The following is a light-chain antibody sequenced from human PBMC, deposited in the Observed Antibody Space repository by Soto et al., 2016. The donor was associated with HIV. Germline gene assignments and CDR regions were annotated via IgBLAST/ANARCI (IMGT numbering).Light chain of an antibody. CDR2: GAS. Sequence: DIQMTQSPSSLSASVGDRVTITCRASQDIRNFLAWYQQKPGKVPNLLIYGASTLQAGIPSRFSAGGSGTDFTLTISSLQPEDVGSYFCQKYDKAPGTFGQGTKVQI. CDR1: QDIRNF. V-gene: IGKV1-27*01. CDR3: QKYDKAPGT. J-gene: IGKJ1*01.